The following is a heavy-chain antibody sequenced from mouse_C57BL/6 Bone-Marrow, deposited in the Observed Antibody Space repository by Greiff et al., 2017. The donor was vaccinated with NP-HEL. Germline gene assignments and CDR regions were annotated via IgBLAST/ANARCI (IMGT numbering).Heavy chain of an antibody. Sequence: VQLQQSGAELMKPGASVKLSCKATGYTFTGYWIEWVKQRPGHGLEWIGEILPGSGSTNYNEKFKGKATFTADTSSNTAYMQLSSLTTEDSAIYDCARCDPGSGYFWFAYWGQGTLVTVSA. CDR2: ILPGSGST. J-gene: IGHJ3*01. V-gene: IGHV1-9*01. CDR1: GYTFTGYW. CDR3: ARCDPGSGYFWFAY. D-gene: IGHD3-2*02.